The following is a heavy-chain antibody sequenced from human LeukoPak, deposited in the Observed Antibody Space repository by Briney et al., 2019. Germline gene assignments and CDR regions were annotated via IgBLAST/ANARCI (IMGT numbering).Heavy chain of an antibody. J-gene: IGHJ4*02. V-gene: IGHV1-18*04. Sequence: ASVTVSFKASGYTFTGYYMHWVRQATGQGLEWMGWISTYNPNTNYAQKFQGRVTMTTHTSTSTVYMELRSLRSDDTAVYYCARSPARGYDILTNYNDYWGQGTLVTVSS. CDR1: GYTFTGYY. CDR2: ISTYNPNT. D-gene: IGHD3-9*01. CDR3: ARSPARGYDILTNYNDY.